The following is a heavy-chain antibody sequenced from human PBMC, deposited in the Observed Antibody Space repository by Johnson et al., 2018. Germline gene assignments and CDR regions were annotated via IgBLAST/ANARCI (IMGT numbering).Heavy chain of an antibody. CDR2: ISFDGSNK. D-gene: IGHD6-13*01. CDR1: GFTFSSYA. J-gene: IGHJ5*02. CDR3: AKDKEQQVIRPPAWFDP. V-gene: IGHV3-30-3*01. Sequence: QVQLVQSGGGVVQPGRSLRLSCAASGFTFSSYAMHWVRQAPGKGLEGVAVISFDGSNKYYADSVKGRFTLSRDNSKNTLYLQMSSLRAEDTAVYYCAKDKEQQVIRPPAWFDPWGQGTLVTVSS.